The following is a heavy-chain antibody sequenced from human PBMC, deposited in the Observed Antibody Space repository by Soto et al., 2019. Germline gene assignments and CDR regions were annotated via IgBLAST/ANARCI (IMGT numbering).Heavy chain of an antibody. J-gene: IGHJ4*02. CDR3: ATGYRYGPLRY. CDR2: IYYSGST. CDR1: GASVNSGSYY. D-gene: IGHD5-18*01. Sequence: SETLSLTCTVSGASVNSGSYYWSWIRQPPGKGLEWIGYIYYSGSTNYNPSLKSRVTMSVDTSKNQFSLKLSSVTAADTAVFYCATGYRYGPLRYWGQGNLVTVSS. V-gene: IGHV4-61*01.